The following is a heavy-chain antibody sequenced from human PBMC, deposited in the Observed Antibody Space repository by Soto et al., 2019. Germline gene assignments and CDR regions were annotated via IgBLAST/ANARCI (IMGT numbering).Heavy chain of an antibody. J-gene: IGHJ6*04. CDR2: IDNAGTDS. D-gene: IGHD3-10*01. V-gene: IGHV3-74*01. CDR1: GFTLSGRS. Sequence: VQLVESGGGLVQPGGSLRLSCAASGFTLSGRSMHWVRQAPGKGLVWVSGIDNAGTDSTYADSVKGRFTCSRDNAKIMLYLQMNRLRVEVTAVYYCARGWFGPDVWGKGTTVTVSS. CDR3: ARGWFGPDV.